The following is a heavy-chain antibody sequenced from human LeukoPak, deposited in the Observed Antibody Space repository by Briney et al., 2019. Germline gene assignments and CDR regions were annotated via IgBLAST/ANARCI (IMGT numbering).Heavy chain of an antibody. V-gene: IGHV4-59*01. CDR1: GDSITTYY. CDR3: ARTSFFGDCFWFDH. CDR2: IYKTGST. J-gene: IGHJ5*02. Sequence: PSETLSLTCTVSGDSITTYYWSWIRQPPGKGLEWIGYIYKTGSTKYNPSLKSRVTISVDTSKNQFSLRLSSVTAADTAVYYCARTSFFGDCFWFDHWGQGTLVTVSS. D-gene: IGHD3-10*01.